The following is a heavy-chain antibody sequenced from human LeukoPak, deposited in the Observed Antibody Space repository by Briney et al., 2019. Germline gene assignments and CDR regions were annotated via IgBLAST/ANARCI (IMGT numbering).Heavy chain of an antibody. V-gene: IGHV1-46*01. CDR2: INPSGGST. CDR3: ARDSSTVTGYYYGMDV. Sequence: GASVKVSCKASGYTFTSYYMHWVRQAPGQGLEWMGIINPSGGSTSYAQKFQGRVTMTRDTSTSTVYMELSSLRSEDTAVYYCARDSSTVTGYYYGMDVWGQGTTVTVSS. D-gene: IGHD4-17*01. CDR1: GYTFTSYY. J-gene: IGHJ6*02.